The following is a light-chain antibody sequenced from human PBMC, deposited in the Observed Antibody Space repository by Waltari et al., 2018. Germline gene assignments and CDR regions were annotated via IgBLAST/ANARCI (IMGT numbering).Light chain of an antibody. J-gene: IGLJ2*01. CDR3: SSYTSSSTAV. Sequence: QSSLTQPASAAVLPGQSTTLAFPGTSSDVGVYNYVSSYQQHPGKTPNLMIYDVSNRPSGVAPRFSGSKSGNTASLTISGLQAADEDDYYCSSYTSSSTAVFGGGTKLTVL. V-gene: IGLV2-14*01. CDR1: SSDVGVYNY. CDR2: DVS.